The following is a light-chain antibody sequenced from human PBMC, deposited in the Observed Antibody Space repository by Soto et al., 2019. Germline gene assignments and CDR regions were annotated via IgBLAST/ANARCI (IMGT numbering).Light chain of an antibody. Sequence: QSAVTQPPSVSGAPGQRVTISCTGSSSNIGAGYDVHWYQQLPGTAPKLLIYGNSNRPSGVPDRFSGSKSGTSASLAITGLQAEDEADYYCQSYDSSLSVYVFGTGTKVTVL. CDR3: QSYDSSLSVYV. CDR2: GNS. J-gene: IGLJ1*01. V-gene: IGLV1-40*01. CDR1: SSNIGAGYD.